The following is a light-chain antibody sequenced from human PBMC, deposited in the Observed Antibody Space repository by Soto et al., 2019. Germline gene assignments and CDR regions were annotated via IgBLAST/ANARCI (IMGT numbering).Light chain of an antibody. V-gene: IGLV2-11*01. J-gene: IGLJ2*01. Sequence: QSVLTQPRSVSGSPGQSVTISCTGTGSDVGGYNYVSWYQQLPGKAPKLMIYDVSERPSGVPDRFSGSKSGNTASLTISGLQAEDEADYYCCSYAGSYTVVFGGGTKLTVL. CDR3: CSYAGSYTVV. CDR1: GSDVGGYNY. CDR2: DVS.